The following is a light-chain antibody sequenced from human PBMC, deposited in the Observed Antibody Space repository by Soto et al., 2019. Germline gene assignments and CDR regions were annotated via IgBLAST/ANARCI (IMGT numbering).Light chain of an antibody. CDR1: SSNIGAGYD. V-gene: IGLV1-40*01. J-gene: IGLJ2*01. CDR3: ASWDDRMYVVL. CDR2: GNS. Sequence: QSVLTQPPSVSGAPGQRVTISCTGSSSNIGAGYDVHWYQQLPGTAPKLLIYGNSNRPSGVPDRFSGSKSGTSASLAITGLQAEDEADYYCASWDDRMYVVLFGGGTKLTVL.